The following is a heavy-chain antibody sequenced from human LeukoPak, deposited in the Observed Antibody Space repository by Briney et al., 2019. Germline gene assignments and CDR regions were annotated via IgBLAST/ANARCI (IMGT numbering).Heavy chain of an antibody. J-gene: IGHJ4*02. D-gene: IGHD2-15*01. Sequence: SVKVSCKASGGTFSSYAISWVRQAPGQGLEWMGGIIPIFGTANYAQKFQGRVTITADESTSTAYMELSSLRSEDTAVYCCARAGGYCSGGSCSTPHWGQGTLVTVSS. CDR2: IIPIFGTA. V-gene: IGHV1-69*13. CDR3: ARAGGYCSGGSCSTPH. CDR1: GGTFSSYA.